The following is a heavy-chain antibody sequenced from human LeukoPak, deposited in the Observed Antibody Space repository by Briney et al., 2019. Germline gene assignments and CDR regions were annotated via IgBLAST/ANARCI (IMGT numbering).Heavy chain of an antibody. CDR1: GFTFSSDW. Sequence: GGSLRLSCAASGFTFSSDWMHWVRQAPGKGLVWVSRISTDGSSTYSADSVKGRFTISRDNTKNTLYLQMNSLRAEDTAVYYCARGRAPSYGYFDYWGQGTLVTVSS. CDR3: ARGRAPSYGYFDY. D-gene: IGHD3-16*01. CDR2: ISTDGSST. V-gene: IGHV3-74*01. J-gene: IGHJ4*02.